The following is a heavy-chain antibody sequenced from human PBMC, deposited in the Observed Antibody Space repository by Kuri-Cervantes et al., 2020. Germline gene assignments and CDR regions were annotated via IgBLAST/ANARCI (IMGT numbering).Heavy chain of an antibody. CDR1: GGSISSSSYY. CDR2: IYYSGST. CDR3: ARGKQGPRCFDL. J-gene: IGHJ2*01. Sequence: SETLSLTCTVSGGSISSSSYYWGWIRQPPGKGLEWIGSIYYSGSTYYNPSLKSRVTISVDTSKNQFSLKLRSVTAADTAVYYCARGKQGPRCFDLWGRGTLVTVSS. V-gene: IGHV4-39*07.